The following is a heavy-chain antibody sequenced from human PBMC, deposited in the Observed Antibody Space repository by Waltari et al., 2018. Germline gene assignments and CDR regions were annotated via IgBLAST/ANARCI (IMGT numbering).Heavy chain of an antibody. J-gene: IGHJ4*02. V-gene: IGHV1-69*01. CDR3: ATDTSPPY. CDR1: EGTFGRFA. Sequence: QVQLVQSGAEVKKTGSSVKVSCKAAEGTFGRFAISWVRQAAGEGLEWMGGIIPKIGASNYAQKFQGRVTITADDSTRIAYMEVSSLSFEDTAVYFCATDTSPPYWGQGTLVIVSS. D-gene: IGHD2-2*01. CDR2: IIPKIGAS.